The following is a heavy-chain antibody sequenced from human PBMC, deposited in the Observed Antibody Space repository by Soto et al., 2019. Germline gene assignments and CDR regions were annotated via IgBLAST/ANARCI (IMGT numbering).Heavy chain of an antibody. CDR2: IIPIFGTA. V-gene: IGHV1-69*13. CDR3: ARDSSIVVVPAAPSGMDV. Sequence: ASVKGSCKASGGTLSSYAISWVRQAPGQGLEWMGGIIPIFGTANYAQKFQGRVTITADESTSTACMELSSLRSEDTAVYYCARDSSIVVVPAAPSGMDVWGQGTTVTVSS. CDR1: GGTLSSYA. J-gene: IGHJ6*02. D-gene: IGHD2-2*01.